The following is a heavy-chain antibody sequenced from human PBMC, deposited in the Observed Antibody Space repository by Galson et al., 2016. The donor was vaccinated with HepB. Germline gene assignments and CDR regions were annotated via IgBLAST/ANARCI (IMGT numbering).Heavy chain of an antibody. J-gene: IGHJ4*02. D-gene: IGHD3-10*01. V-gene: IGHV3-33*01. CDR3: ARGAGAGY. CDR2: MWHDGSKT. CDR1: GLTISDYG. Sequence: SLRLSCAASGLTISDYGMNWARQAPGKGLEWVAFMWHDGSKTYYPDSLRGRFTISRDTSKNTLYLQMSNLRAEDMAVYYCARGAGAGYWGQGTLVTVSS.